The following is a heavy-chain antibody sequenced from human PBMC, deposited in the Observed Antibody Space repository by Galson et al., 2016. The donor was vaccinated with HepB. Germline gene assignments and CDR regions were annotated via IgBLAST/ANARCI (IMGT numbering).Heavy chain of an antibody. D-gene: IGHD3-10*01. CDR2: IKSKADGGTT. V-gene: IGHV3-15*07. Sequence: SLRLSCAGSGFTLSDAWMDWVRQAPGKGLEWVGRIKSKADGGTTDYAAPVKARLTILRDDSENTLYLEMTSLKTEDTAVYFCAAAPRYGSGRDWRYGMDVWGQGTTVIVAS. CDR3: AAAPRYGSGRDWRYGMDV. J-gene: IGHJ6*02. CDR1: GFTLSDAW.